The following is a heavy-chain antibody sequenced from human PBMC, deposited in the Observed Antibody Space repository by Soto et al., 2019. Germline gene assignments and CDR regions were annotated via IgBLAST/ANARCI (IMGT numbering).Heavy chain of an antibody. CDR1: GGSISSSNW. CDR3: ARVRAGCSTTSCYLDP. CDR2: ISHSRTT. V-gene: IGHV4-4*02. Sequence: QVQLQESGPGLVKPSETLSLTCAVSGGSISSSNWWNWVRQPPGKGLEWIGEISHSRTTYYNPSLKSRVNISIYRSKTQFSLKLSSVTAADTAVYYCARVRAGCSTTSCYLDPWGQGTLVTVSS. D-gene: IGHD2-2*01. J-gene: IGHJ5*02.